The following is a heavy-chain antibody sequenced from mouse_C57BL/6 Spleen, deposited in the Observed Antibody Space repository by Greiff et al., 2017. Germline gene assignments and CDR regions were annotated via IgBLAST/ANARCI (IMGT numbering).Heavy chain of an antibody. J-gene: IGHJ4*01. CDR3: ARERVKNYYGSSFYAMDY. D-gene: IGHD1-1*01. CDR2: INPNYGTT. V-gene: IGHV1-39*01. CDR1: GYSFTDYN. Sequence: QLQESGPELVKPGASVKISCKASGYSFTDYNMNWVKQSNGKSLEWIGVINPNYGTTSYNQKFKGKATLTVDQSSSTAYMQLNSLTSEDSAVYYCARERVKNYYGSSFYAMDYWGQGTSVTVSS.